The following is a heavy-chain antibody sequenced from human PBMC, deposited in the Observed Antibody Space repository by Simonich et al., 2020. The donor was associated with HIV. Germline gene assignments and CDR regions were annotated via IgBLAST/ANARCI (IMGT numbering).Heavy chain of an antibody. J-gene: IGHJ4*02. Sequence: EVQLVESGGGLVKPGGSLRLSCAASGFTFRSYSMNWVRQAPGKGLEWVSSISSSSSYIYYADSVKGRFTISRDNAKNSLYRQMNSLRAEDTAVYYCARDGRKGSSTSCSDYWGQGTLVTVSS. D-gene: IGHD2-2*01. CDR1: GFTFRSYS. CDR3: ARDGRKGSSTSCSDY. CDR2: ISSSSSYI. V-gene: IGHV3-21*01.